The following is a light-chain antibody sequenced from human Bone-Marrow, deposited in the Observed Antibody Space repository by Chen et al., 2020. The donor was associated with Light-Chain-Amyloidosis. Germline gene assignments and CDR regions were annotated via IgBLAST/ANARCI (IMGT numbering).Light chain of an antibody. CDR2: DVS. Sequence: QSALTQPASVSGSPGQSVTISCTGSNSDVGAHRYVSWYQQSPGKAPKLSICDVSDRPSGLAYRCSCAKSGNTASLTICGLQAGSEANYYCGSYTTTNTLVFGGGTKLTVL. J-gene: IGLJ3*02. CDR1: NSDVGAHRY. CDR3: GSYTTTNTLV. V-gene: IGLV2-14*03.